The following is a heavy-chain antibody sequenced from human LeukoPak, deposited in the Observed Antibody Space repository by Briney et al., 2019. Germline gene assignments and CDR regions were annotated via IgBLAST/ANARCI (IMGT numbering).Heavy chain of an antibody. V-gene: IGHV4-39*01. CDR1: GGSISSSSYS. CDR2: IYYSGST. J-gene: IGHJ5*02. CDR3: AGKLYFDP. Sequence: SETLSLTCTVSGGSISSSSYSWGWIRQPPGKGLEWIGSIYYSGSTYYNPSLKSRVTISVGTSKNQFSLKLSSVTAADTAVYYCAGKLYFDPWGQGTLVTVSS. D-gene: IGHD1-7*01.